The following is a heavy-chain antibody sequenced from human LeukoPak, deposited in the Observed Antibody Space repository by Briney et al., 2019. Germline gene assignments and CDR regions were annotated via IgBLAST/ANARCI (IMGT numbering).Heavy chain of an antibody. Sequence: SETLSLTCTVSGYSISSGYYWGWIRQPPGKGLEWIGSIYHSGSTYYNPSLKSRVTISVDTSKNQFSLKLSSVTAADTAVYYCARGRYGSGRTFDYWGQGTLVTVSS. CDR2: IYHSGST. CDR3: ARGRYGSGRTFDY. CDR1: GYSISSGYY. J-gene: IGHJ4*02. D-gene: IGHD3-10*01. V-gene: IGHV4-38-2*02.